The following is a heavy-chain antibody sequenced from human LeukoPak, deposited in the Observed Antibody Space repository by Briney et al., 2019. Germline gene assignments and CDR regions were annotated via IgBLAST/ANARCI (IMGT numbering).Heavy chain of an antibody. J-gene: IGHJ4*02. V-gene: IGHV3-7*01. D-gene: IGHD1-14*01. CDR2: IKEDGGDR. Sequence: GGSLRLSCAASAFTFSNYWMSWVRQAPGKGLEWVASIKEDGGDRNYVDSVKGRFTISRDNAKNLLFLQMNSLRVEDTAMYYCARRTSLEYWGQGTLVTVSS. CDR3: ARRTSLEY. CDR1: AFTFSNYW.